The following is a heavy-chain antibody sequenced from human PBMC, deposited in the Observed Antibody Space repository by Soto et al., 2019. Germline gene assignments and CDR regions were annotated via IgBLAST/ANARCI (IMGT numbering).Heavy chain of an antibody. CDR1: GVSLGDLA. CDR3: SKDWGHKAVAGRAD. V-gene: IGHV3-23*01. CDR2: LAVPYTGPEN. J-gene: IGHJ4*02. D-gene: IGHD6-19*01. Sequence: XESLIPSVTVSGVSLGDLATTWLRPPPGKGMDWVSTLAVPYTGPENFYADSVNARLIVSINDSRNTVYLELNRLRVDGSDVYYCSKDWGHKAVAGRADWGRGTLVTVSS.